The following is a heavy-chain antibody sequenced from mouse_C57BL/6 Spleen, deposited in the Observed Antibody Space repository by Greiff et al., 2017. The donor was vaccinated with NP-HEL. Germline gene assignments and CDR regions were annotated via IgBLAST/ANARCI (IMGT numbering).Heavy chain of an antibody. Sequence: QVHVKQPGAELVKPGASVKLSCKASGYTFTSYWMHWVKQRPGQGLEWIGMIHPNSGSTNYNEKFKSKATLTVDKSSSTAYMQLSSLTSEDSAVYYCATSSIRFAYWGQGTLVTVSA. D-gene: IGHD1-1*01. CDR2: IHPNSGST. J-gene: IGHJ3*01. CDR1: GYTFTSYW. CDR3: ATSSIRFAY. V-gene: IGHV1-64*01.